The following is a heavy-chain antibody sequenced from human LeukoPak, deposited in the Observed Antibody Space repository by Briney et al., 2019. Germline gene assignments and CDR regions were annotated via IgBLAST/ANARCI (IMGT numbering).Heavy chain of an antibody. CDR2: IYYSGST. CDR1: GGSISSSSYY. CDR3: ARLIVVVPAAMLGYFDY. Sequence: PSETLSLTCTVSGGSISSSSYYWGWIRQPPGKGLEWIGSIYYSGSTYYNPSLKSRVTISVDTSKYQFSLKLSSVTAADTAVYYCARLIVVVPAAMLGYFDYWGQGTLVTVSS. V-gene: IGHV4-39*01. J-gene: IGHJ4*02. D-gene: IGHD2-2*01.